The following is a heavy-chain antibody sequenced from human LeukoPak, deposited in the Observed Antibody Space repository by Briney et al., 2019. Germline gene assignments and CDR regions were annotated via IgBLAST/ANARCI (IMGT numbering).Heavy chain of an antibody. Sequence: PGSSLRLSCAASGFTFSIYGMHWVRQAPGKGLEWVAVIWNDGSNKYYADSVKGRFTISRDNSKNTLYLQMNSLRVEDTAVYSCARASGPFDYWGQGTLVTVSS. V-gene: IGHV3-33*01. D-gene: IGHD3-10*01. CDR2: IWNDGSNK. CDR3: ARASGPFDY. J-gene: IGHJ4*02. CDR1: GFTFSIYG.